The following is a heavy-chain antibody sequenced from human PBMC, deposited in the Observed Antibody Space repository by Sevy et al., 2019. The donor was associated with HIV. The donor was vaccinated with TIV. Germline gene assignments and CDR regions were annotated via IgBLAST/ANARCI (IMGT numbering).Heavy chain of an antibody. J-gene: IGHJ3*02. CDR2: IIPIFGTA. CDR3: ARDHNLGSEVYGGNSAANAFDI. Sequence: ASVKVSCKASGGTFSSYAISWVRQAPGQGLEWMGGIIPIFGTANYAQKFQGRVTITADESTSTAYMELSSLRSEDTAVYYCARDHNLGSEVYGGNSAANAFDIWGQGTMVTVSS. D-gene: IGHD4-17*01. V-gene: IGHV1-69*13. CDR1: GGTFSSYA.